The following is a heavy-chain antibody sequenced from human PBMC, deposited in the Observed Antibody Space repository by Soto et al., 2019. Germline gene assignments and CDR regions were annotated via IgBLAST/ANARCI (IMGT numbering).Heavy chain of an antibody. CDR1: GGSISSRSYY. CDR2: IYYSGST. CDR3: ARDFERSAIGP. J-gene: IGHJ5*02. V-gene: IGHV4-39*07. D-gene: IGHD3-9*01. Sequence: TETLSLTCTVSGGSISSRSYYWGWIRQPPGEGLEWIGSIYYSGSTYYNPSLRSRVTISADRSENKFSLTLKSVTAADTAVYFCARDFERSAIGPWGQGTSVTVSS.